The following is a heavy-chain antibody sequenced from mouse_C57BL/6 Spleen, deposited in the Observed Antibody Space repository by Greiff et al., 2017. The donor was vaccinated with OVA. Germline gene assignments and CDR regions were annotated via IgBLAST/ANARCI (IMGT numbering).Heavy chain of an antibody. D-gene: IGHD4-1*01. Sequence: VQLQQSGAELVRPGASVTLSCKASGYTFTDYEMHWVKQTPVHGLGWIGAIDPETGGTAYNQKFKGKAILTADKSSSTAYMELRSLTSEDSAVYYCSARTGFYAMDYWGQGTSVTVSS. V-gene: IGHV1-15*01. CDR2: IDPETGGT. J-gene: IGHJ4*01. CDR1: GYTFTDYE. CDR3: SARTGFYAMDY.